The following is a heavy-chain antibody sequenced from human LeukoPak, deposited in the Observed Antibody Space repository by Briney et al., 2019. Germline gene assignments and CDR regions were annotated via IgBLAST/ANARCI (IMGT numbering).Heavy chain of an antibody. D-gene: IGHD1-1*01. Sequence: ASETLSLTCTVSGGSISSYYWSWIRQPPGKGLEWIGYIYYSGSTNYNPSLKSRVTMSVDTSKNQFSLKLSSVTAADTAVYYCARDPTTEWNGYWGQGTLVTVSS. J-gene: IGHJ4*02. CDR1: GGSISSYY. V-gene: IGHV4-59*12. CDR3: ARDPTTEWNGY. CDR2: IYYSGST.